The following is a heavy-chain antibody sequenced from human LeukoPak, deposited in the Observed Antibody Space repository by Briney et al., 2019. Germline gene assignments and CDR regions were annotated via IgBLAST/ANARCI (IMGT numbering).Heavy chain of an antibody. CDR2: IWHDGSSK. Sequence: GGSLRLSCAASGFIFSHYGMHWVRQAPGKGLEWVAVIWHDGSSKYYADSVKGRFTISRGNSENTVYLQMNSLRAEDTAVYYCAKDAQRGFDYSNSLEYWGQGDLVTVSS. CDR1: GFIFSHYG. V-gene: IGHV3-33*06. D-gene: IGHD4-11*01. CDR3: AKDAQRGFDYSNSLEY. J-gene: IGHJ4*02.